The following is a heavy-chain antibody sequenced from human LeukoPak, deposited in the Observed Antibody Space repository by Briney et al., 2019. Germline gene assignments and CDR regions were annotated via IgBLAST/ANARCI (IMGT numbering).Heavy chain of an antibody. CDR2: ISAYNGNT. V-gene: IGHV1-18*01. CDR3: ARERDPVRYCSSTSCYGGEDY. Sequence: ASVKVSCKASGYTFTSYGISWVRQAPGQGLEWMGWISAYNGNTNYAQKLQGRVTMTTDTSTSTAYMELRSLRSDDTAVYYCARERDPVRYCSSTSCYGGEDYWGQGTLVTASS. D-gene: IGHD2-2*01. CDR1: GYTFTSYG. J-gene: IGHJ4*02.